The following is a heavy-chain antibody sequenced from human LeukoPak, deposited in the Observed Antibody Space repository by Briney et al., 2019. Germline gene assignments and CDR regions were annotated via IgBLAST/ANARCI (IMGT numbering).Heavy chain of an antibody. CDR1: GYTFTNYW. CDR3: VRLPSMIRGRYFDF. J-gene: IGHJ4*02. D-gene: IGHD3-10*01. CDR2: IYPRDSDT. Sequence: GESLKISCAASGYTFTNYWIGWVRQMPGKGLEWMGIIYPRDSDTRYGPSFQCQVTISADKSISAAYLQWGGLKASDTAIYYCVRLPSMIRGRYFDFWGQGTLVTVTS. V-gene: IGHV5-51*01.